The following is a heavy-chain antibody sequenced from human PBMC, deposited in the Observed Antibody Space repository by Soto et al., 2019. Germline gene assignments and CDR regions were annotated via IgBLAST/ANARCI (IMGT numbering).Heavy chain of an antibody. V-gene: IGHV3-23*01. D-gene: IGHD2-8*01. Sequence: GGSLRLSCAASGFTFDSPYSHGMSWVRQSPGKGPEWVSTISSNGANTHYAESVKGRFTISKDASRDTVHLYMNSLRAEDTATYFCVSWVSAHFDYWGHGTAVTVSS. CDR2: ISSNGANT. J-gene: IGHJ4*01. CDR1: GFTFDSPYSHG. CDR3: VSWVSAHFDY.